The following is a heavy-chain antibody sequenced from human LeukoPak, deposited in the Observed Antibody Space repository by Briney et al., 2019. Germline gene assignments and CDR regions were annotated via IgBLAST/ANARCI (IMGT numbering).Heavy chain of an antibody. J-gene: IGHJ6*03. Sequence: GGSLRLSCAASGFTVSSNYMSWVRQAPGKGLEWVSVIYSGGSTYYADSVKGRFTISRDDSKNTLSLQMNSLRVEDTAVYYCARAHSGSYYDSGGYNFYYMDVWGRGTTVTVSS. D-gene: IGHD3-22*01. CDR3: ARAHSGSYYDSGGYNFYYMDV. V-gene: IGHV3-53*01. CDR1: GFTVSSNY. CDR2: IYSGGST.